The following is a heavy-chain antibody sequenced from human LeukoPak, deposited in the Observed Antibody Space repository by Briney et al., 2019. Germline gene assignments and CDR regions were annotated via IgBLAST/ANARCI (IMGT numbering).Heavy chain of an antibody. CDR3: ARELELPTSWAFDI. Sequence: PGGSLRLSCTASGFTFGDYAMSWFRQAPGKGLEWVGFIRSKAYGGTTEYAASVKGRFTISRDDSKSIAYLQMNSLRAEDTAVYYCARELELPTSWAFDIWGQGTMVTVSS. CDR1: GFTFGDYA. J-gene: IGHJ3*02. V-gene: IGHV3-49*03. D-gene: IGHD1-7*01. CDR2: IRSKAYGGTT.